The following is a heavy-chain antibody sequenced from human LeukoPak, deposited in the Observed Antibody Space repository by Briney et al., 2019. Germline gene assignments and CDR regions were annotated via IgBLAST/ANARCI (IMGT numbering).Heavy chain of an antibody. Sequence: GASVKVSCKASGYTFSSHFIHWVRQAPGQGLEWMGMINPSGSGTTSAQKFQGRVTMTRDMSTATVYMELSSLGSEDTAVYYCARDWGDEEWELHFDYWGQGTLVTVSS. J-gene: IGHJ4*02. D-gene: IGHD1-7*01. V-gene: IGHV1-46*01. CDR3: ARDWGDEEWELHFDY. CDR1: GYTFSSHF. CDR2: INPSGSGT.